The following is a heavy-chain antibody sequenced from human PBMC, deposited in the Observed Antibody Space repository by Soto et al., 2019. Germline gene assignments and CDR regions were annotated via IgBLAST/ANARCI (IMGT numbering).Heavy chain of an antibody. V-gene: IGHV1-69*06. D-gene: IGHD3-10*01. CDR1: GRIFSSFP. Sequence: QVQVVQSGAEVKKPGSSVKISCKASGRIFSSFPTSWVRQVPGQGLEWMGGVISASGSVTYAPKFQGRVTTTAGKSADIGHMELTSLTSEVSAIYYCASVGSRDASDYGLDRWGPGTMVTASS. J-gene: IGHJ1*01. CDR2: VISASGSV. CDR3: ASVGSRDASDYGLDR.